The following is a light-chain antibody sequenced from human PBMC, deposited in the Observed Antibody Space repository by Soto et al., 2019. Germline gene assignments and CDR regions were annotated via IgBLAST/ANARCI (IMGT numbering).Light chain of an antibody. J-gene: IGKJ1*01. CDR2: DAS. Sequence: DIQMTQSPSTLSASVGDRVIITCRASQRISTWLAWYQQKPGKAPKVLIYDASNLKSGVPSRFSGSGSGTEFTLTISSLQPDDFATYYCQHYNSPWTFGQGTKVDIK. CDR1: QRISTW. CDR3: QHYNSPWT. V-gene: IGKV1-5*01.